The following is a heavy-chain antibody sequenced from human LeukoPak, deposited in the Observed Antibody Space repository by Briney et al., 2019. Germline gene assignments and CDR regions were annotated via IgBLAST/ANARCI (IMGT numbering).Heavy chain of an antibody. CDR1: GFTFNTYG. CDR3: AKGSAYGDYYYYGMDV. V-gene: IGHV3-30*18. Sequence: GGSLRLSCAASGFTFNTYGMHWVRQAPGKGLEWVAVISYDGRNKFYADSVKGRFSISRDNSENTLYLQMNSLIPKDTAVYYCAKGSAYGDYYYYGMDVWGQGTTVTVSS. J-gene: IGHJ6*02. D-gene: IGHD4-17*01. CDR2: ISYDGRNK.